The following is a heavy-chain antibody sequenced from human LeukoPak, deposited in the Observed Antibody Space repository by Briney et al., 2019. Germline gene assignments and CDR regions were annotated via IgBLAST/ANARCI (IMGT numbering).Heavy chain of an antibody. J-gene: IGHJ4*02. D-gene: IGHD3-9*01. CDR2: IRSKAYGGTT. Sequence: GGSLRLSCTASGFTFGDYAMSWVRQAPGKGLEWVGFIRSKAYGGTTEYAASAKGRFTISRDDSKSIAHLQMNSLKTEDTAVYYCTRYYDILTGYYTDYWGQGTLVTVSS. CDR3: TRYYDILTGYYTDY. V-gene: IGHV3-49*04. CDR1: GFTFGDYA.